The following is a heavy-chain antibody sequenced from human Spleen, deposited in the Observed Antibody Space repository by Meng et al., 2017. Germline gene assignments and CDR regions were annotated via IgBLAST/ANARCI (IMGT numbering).Heavy chain of an antibody. V-gene: IGHV1-18*01. CDR1: GYTFIDYG. J-gene: IGHJ6*02. D-gene: IGHD6-13*01. CDR3: ARELGIAASRGMDV. CDR2: ISGYDGNT. Sequence: ASVKVSCKTSGYTFIDYGIIWVRQAPGQGLELMGWISGYDGNTNYAQNLQGRVTMTLDTSTTTACMELRSLRSDDTAVYYCARELGIAASRGMDVWGQGTTVTVSS.